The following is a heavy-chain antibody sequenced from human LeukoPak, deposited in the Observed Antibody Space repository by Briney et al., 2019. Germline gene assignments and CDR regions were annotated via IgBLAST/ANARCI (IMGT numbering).Heavy chain of an antibody. CDR3: ARDSGYSDYPLYYFDY. D-gene: IGHD4-11*01. V-gene: IGHV3-64*01. J-gene: IGHJ4*02. CDR1: GLTFSIYA. Sequence: GGSLSLSCSVSGLTFSIYAMLCVRQAPGEGLEYVSAISSNGGSTYYANSVKGRFTISRDNTKNTLYLQMGSLRAEDMAVYYCARDSGYSDYPLYYFDYWGQGTLVTVSS. CDR2: ISSNGGST.